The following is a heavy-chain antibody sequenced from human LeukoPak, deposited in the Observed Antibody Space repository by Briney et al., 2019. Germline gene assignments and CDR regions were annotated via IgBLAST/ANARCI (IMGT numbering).Heavy chain of an antibody. V-gene: IGHV3-9*01. Sequence: GGSLRLSCAASGFTFDDYAMHWVRQAPGKGLEWVSGISWNSGSIGYADSVKGRFTISRDNAKNSLYLQMNSLRAEDTALYYCAKDMGRRDGYNFFFDYWGQGTLVTVSS. J-gene: IGHJ4*02. CDR3: AKDMGRRDGYNFFFDY. CDR2: ISWNSGSI. CDR1: GFTFDDYA. D-gene: IGHD5-24*01.